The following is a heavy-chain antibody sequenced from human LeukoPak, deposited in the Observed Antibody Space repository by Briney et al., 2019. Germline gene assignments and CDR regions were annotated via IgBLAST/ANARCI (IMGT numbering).Heavy chain of an antibody. V-gene: IGHV4-39*01. D-gene: IGHD3-16*01. J-gene: IGHJ3*02. Sequence: SETLSLTCTVSGGSISSSSYYWGWIRQPPGKGLEWIGSIYYSGITYYNPSLKSRVTISVDTSKNQFSLKLSSVTAADTAVYYCARPYSAHAFDIWGQGTMVTVSS. CDR2: IYYSGIT. CDR3: ARPYSAHAFDI. CDR1: GGSISSSSYY.